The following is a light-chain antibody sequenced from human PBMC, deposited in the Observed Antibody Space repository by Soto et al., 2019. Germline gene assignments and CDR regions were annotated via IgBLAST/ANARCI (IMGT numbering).Light chain of an antibody. CDR2: DAS. J-gene: IGKJ5*01. CDR1: QFVNSI. Sequence: IVMTHCLATLSSSPGDSATLSCRPSQFVNSILLCHPKTPGQAPRSIMYDASTRATGISARFSGSGSGTEFTTTISSLQSEDFAVYDCQQYHNWPITFGQGTRLEIK. CDR3: QQYHNWPIT. V-gene: IGKV3-15*01.